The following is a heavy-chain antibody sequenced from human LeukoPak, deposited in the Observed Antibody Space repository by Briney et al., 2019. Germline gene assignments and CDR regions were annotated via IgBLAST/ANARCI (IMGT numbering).Heavy chain of an antibody. Sequence: PSETLSLTCTVSGGSISSYYWSWLRQPPGKGLEWIGYIYYSGSTNYNPSLKSRVTISVDTSKNQFSLKLSSVTAADTAVYYCARGVGIAAAGTGNWFDPWGQGTLVTVSS. CDR1: GGSISSYY. D-gene: IGHD6-13*01. J-gene: IGHJ5*02. V-gene: IGHV4-59*08. CDR2: IYYSGST. CDR3: ARGVGIAAAGTGNWFDP.